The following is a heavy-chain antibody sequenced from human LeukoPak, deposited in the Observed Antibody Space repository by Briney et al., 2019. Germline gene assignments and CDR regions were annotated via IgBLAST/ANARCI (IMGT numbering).Heavy chain of an antibody. CDR1: GFTFSSYS. V-gene: IGHV3-21*01. J-gene: IGHJ4*02. D-gene: IGHD3-22*01. CDR3: ARDRHKYNYDSGGYPPY. CDR2: ISSSSSYI. Sequence: GGSLRLSCAASGFTFSSYSMNWVRQAPGKGLEWVSSISSSSSYIYYADSVKGRFTISRDNAKNSLYLQMNTLRAEDTAVYYCARDRHKYNYDSGGYPPYWGQGTLVTVSS.